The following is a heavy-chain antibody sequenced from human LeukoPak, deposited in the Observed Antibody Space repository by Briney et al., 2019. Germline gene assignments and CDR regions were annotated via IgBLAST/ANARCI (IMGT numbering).Heavy chain of an antibody. CDR1: GGCVSDYY. V-gene: IGHV4-59*02. CDR3: ASRKLGNDY. Sequence: SETLSLTCTISGGCVSDYYWSWIRQSPGKGLEWIGYIYHTGSTSYSPSLKSRVTISADTSQNQFSLKLSSVTAADTAVYYCASRKLGNDYWGQGTLVTVSS. D-gene: IGHD7-27*01. CDR2: IYHTGST. J-gene: IGHJ4*02.